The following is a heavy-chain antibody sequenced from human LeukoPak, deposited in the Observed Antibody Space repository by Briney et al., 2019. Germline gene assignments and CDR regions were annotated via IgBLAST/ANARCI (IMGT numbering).Heavy chain of an antibody. D-gene: IGHD2-8*01. J-gene: IGHJ4*02. CDR3: ARVSYGTSGYYFYC. CDR2: VYHSGNT. Sequence: ASETLSLTCGVSGGSIKSRNWLSWVRQPPGKGLEWIGEVYHSGNTNYNPSLKGRVTISVDKSKNKFSLNLSSVTAADTAVYYFARVSYGTSGYYFYCWAQGTLVTVSS. CDR1: GGSIKSRNW. V-gene: IGHV4-4*02.